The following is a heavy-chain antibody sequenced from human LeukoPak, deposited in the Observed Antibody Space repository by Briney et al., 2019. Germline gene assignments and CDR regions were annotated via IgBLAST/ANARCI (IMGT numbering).Heavy chain of an antibody. V-gene: IGHV3-30*02. CDR2: IRYDTNNK. CDR1: GFTFSNDG. CDR3: AKARGDGYNDAFDM. J-gene: IGHJ3*02. Sequence: GGSLRLSCAASGFTFSNDGMHWVRQAPDKGLEWMALIRYDTNNKYYADSVKGRFTISGDNSKLYLQMNSLRDEDTAVYYCAKARGDGYNDAFDMWGQGTMVTVSS. D-gene: IGHD5-24*01.